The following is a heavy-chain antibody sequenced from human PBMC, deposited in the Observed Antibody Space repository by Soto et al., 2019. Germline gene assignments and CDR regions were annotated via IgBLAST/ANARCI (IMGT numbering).Heavy chain of an antibody. J-gene: IGHJ4*02. D-gene: IGHD1-26*01. V-gene: IGHV4-59*01. CDR2: IYYRGNT. CDR3: ARGSGNYLFDY. CDR1: GGSITNYF. Sequence: QVQLQESGPGLVKPSETLSLTCSVSGGSITNYFWSWIRQPPGKGLEWIGYIYYRGNTDYNPSLRSRVTISVDASMSQFSLQLRSVTAADTAVYFCARGSGNYLFDYWGQGSLVTVSS.